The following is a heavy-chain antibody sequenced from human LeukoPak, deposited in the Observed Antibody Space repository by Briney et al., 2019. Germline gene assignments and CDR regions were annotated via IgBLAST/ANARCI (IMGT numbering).Heavy chain of an antibody. CDR2: IYHSGST. V-gene: IGHV4-30-2*01. Sequence: PSETLSLTCTVSGGSISSGGYYWSWIRQPPGKGLEWIGYIYHSGSTYYNPSLKSRVTISVDRSKNQFSLKLSSVTAADTAVYYCARDGYGSGSYYNAGWFDPWGQGTLVTVSS. D-gene: IGHD3-10*01. CDR1: GGSISSGGYY. J-gene: IGHJ5*02. CDR3: ARDGYGSGSYYNAGWFDP.